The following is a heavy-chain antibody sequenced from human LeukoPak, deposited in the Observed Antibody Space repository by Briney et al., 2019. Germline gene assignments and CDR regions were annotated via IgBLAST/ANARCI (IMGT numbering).Heavy chain of an antibody. CDR1: GYTFTSYY. CDR2: INPSGGST. Sequence: ASVKVSCKASGYTFTSYYMHWVRQAPGQGLEWMGIINPSGGSTSYAQKFQGRVTMTRDTSTSTVYMELSSLRSEDTAVYYCARDFPTYCGGDCYSGPNFDYWGQGTLVTVSS. J-gene: IGHJ4*02. D-gene: IGHD2-21*02. V-gene: IGHV1-46*01. CDR3: ARDFPTYCGGDCYSGPNFDY.